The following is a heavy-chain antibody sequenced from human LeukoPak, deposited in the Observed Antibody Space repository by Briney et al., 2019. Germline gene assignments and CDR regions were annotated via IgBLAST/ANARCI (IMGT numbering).Heavy chain of an antibody. Sequence: PGGSLRLSCAASGFTVSSNYMSWVRQAPGEGLEWVSVIYSGGSTYYADSVKGRFTISRDNSKNTLYLQMNSLRAEDTAVYYCARDPNAYGDYYYYGMDVWGQGTTVTVSS. CDR2: IYSGGST. CDR3: ARDPNAYGDYYYYGMDV. CDR1: GFTVSSNY. D-gene: IGHD4-17*01. J-gene: IGHJ6*02. V-gene: IGHV3-66*02.